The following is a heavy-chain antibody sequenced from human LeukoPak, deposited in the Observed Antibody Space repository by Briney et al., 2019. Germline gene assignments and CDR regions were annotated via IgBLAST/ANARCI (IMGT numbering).Heavy chain of an antibody. J-gene: IGHJ5*02. D-gene: IGHD1-26*01. CDR2: ISGSGGST. Sequence: GGSLRLSCAASGFTFSSYAMSWVRQAPGKGLEWVSAISGSGGSTYYADSVKGRFTISRDNSKNTLYLQMNSLRAEDTAVSYCAKDFSPRRGSYYDPWGQGTLVTVSS. CDR1: GFTFSSYA. CDR3: AKDFSPRRGSYYDP. V-gene: IGHV3-23*01.